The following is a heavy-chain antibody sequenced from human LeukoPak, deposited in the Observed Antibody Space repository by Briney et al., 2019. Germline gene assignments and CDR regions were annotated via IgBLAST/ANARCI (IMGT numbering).Heavy chain of an antibody. V-gene: IGHV1-69*13. Sequence: ASVKVSCKASGGTFSSYAISWVRQAPGQGLEWMGGIIPIFGTANYAQKFQGRVTITADESTSTAYMELSSLRSEDTAVYYCARSFGPYYYDSSDPFDAFDIWGQGTMVTVSS. CDR1: GGTFSSYA. D-gene: IGHD3-22*01. CDR2: IIPIFGTA. CDR3: ARSFGPYYYDSSDPFDAFDI. J-gene: IGHJ3*02.